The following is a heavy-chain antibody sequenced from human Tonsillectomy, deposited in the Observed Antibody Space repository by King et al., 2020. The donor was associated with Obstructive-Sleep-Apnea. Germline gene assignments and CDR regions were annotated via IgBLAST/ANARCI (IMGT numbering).Heavy chain of an antibody. Sequence: QLVQSGAEVKKPGASVKVSCKASGYTFTNYAMHWVRQAPGQRLEWMGWINAGNGNTKYSQKFQGRVTINRDTSASTGYMELSSLRSEDTAVYYCARDLVIVGANFAIDYWGQGTLVTVSS. V-gene: IGHV1-3*01. D-gene: IGHD1-26*01. J-gene: IGHJ4*02. CDR1: GYTFTNYA. CDR2: INAGNGNT. CDR3: ARDLVIVGANFAIDY.